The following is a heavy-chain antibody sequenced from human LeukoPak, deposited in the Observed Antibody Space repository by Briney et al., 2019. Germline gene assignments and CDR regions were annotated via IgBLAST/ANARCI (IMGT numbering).Heavy chain of an antibody. V-gene: IGHV4-4*02. CDR2: IYHSGST. CDR3: ARGTSMVRGVIDC. J-gene: IGHJ4*02. CDR1: GGSISSSNW. D-gene: IGHD3-10*01. Sequence: ASGTLSLTCAVSGGSISSSNWWSWVRQPPGKGLEWIGEIYHSGSTNYNPSLKSRVTISVDKSKNQFSLKLSSVTAADTAVYYCARGTSMVRGVIDCWGQGTLVTVSS.